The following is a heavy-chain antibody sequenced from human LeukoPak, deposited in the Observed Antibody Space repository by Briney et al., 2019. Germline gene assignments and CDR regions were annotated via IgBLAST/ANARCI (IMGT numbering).Heavy chain of an antibody. CDR3: ARDQGASVHYDSSGYHGPFED. CDR1: GGSISSSSYY. J-gene: IGHJ4*02. D-gene: IGHD3-22*01. V-gene: IGHV4-39*07. Sequence: KASETLSLTCTVSGGSISSSSYYWGWIRQPPGKGLEWIGSIYYSGSTYYNPSLKSRVTISVDTSKNQFSLKLSSVTAADTAVYYCARDQGASVHYDSSGYHGPFEDWGQGTLVTVSS. CDR2: IYYSGST.